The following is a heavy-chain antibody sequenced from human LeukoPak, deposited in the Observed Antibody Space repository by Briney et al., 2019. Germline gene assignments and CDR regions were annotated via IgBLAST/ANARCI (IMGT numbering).Heavy chain of an antibody. J-gene: IGHJ4*02. CDR2: ISSSGSTI. V-gene: IGHV3-48*03. D-gene: IGHD4-17*01. CDR1: GFTFSSYE. Sequence: GGSLRLSCAASGFTFSSYEMNWVRQAPGKGLEWVSYISSSGSTIYYAGSVKGRFTISRDNAKNSLYLQMNSLRAEDTAVYYCARTHDYGDYVFDYWGQGTLVTVSS. CDR3: ARTHDYGDYVFDY.